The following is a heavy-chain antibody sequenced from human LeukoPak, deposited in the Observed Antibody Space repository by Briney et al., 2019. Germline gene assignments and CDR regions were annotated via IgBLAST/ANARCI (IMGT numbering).Heavy chain of an antibody. D-gene: IGHD4-17*01. CDR3: ARYGDYRTGDAFDI. J-gene: IGHJ3*02. CDR1: GGSISSYY. V-gene: IGHV4-4*07. Sequence: SETLSLTCTVSGGSISSYYWSWIRQPAGKGLEWIGRIHTSGSTNYNPSLKSRVTMSVDTSKNQFSLKLSSVTAADTAVYYCARYGDYRTGDAFDIWGQGTMVTVSS. CDR2: IHTSGST.